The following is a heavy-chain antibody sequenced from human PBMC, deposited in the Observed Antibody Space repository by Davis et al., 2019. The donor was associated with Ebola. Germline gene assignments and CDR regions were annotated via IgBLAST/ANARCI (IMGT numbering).Heavy chain of an antibody. CDR2: VYSSGST. V-gene: IGHV4-59*08. Sequence: SETLSLTCTVSGVSINVYYWSWIRQPPGKGLEWLGYVYSSGSTNYNPSLKNRVAISVDTSKNHFSLSLTSVTATDTAVYYCAKLPRGSVFFDYWGQGMLVTVSP. D-gene: IGHD1-26*01. CDR1: GVSINVYY. CDR3: AKLPRGSVFFDY. J-gene: IGHJ4*02.